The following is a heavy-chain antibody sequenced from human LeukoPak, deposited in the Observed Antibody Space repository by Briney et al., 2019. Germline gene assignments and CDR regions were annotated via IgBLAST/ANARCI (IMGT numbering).Heavy chain of an antibody. V-gene: IGHV4-59*01. CDR2: IYYSGST. CDR3: ARGRSGSRPGDY. D-gene: IGHD1-26*01. J-gene: IGHJ4*02. CDR1: GGSISSYY. Sequence: PSETLSLTCTVAGGSISSYYWSWIRQPPEKGLERSGYIYYSGSTNYNPSLKSRVTISVDTSKNQFSLKLSSVTPADTAVYYCARGRSGSRPGDYWGQGTLVTVSS.